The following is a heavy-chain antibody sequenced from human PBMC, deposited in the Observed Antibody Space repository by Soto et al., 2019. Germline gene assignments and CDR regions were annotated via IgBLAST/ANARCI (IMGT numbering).Heavy chain of an antibody. V-gene: IGHV3-23*01. CDR2: ISASGGRT. CDR3: AKDWDLLRAFDL. Sequence: GGSLRLSCAASGFTFSSYAMSWVRQAPGKGLEWVSGISASGGRTYYADSVKGRFTISRDNSKNTMYLQMNSLRVEDTAVYKCAKDWDLLRAFDLWGQGTMVTVSS. CDR1: GFTFSSYA. D-gene: IGHD1-26*01. J-gene: IGHJ3*01.